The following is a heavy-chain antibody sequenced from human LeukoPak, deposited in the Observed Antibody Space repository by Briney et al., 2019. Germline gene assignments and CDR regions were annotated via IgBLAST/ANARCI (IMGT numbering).Heavy chain of an antibody. CDR3: ARMPLSAGDYGRGAFDI. CDR2: INHSGST. CDR1: SGSITTYY. Sequence: SETLSLTCTVSSGSITTYYWSWIRQPPGKGLEWIGEINHSGSTNYNPSLKSRVTISVDTSKNQFSLKLSSVTAADTAVYYCARMPLSAGDYGRGAFDIWGQGTMVTVSS. V-gene: IGHV4-34*01. D-gene: IGHD4-17*01. J-gene: IGHJ3*02.